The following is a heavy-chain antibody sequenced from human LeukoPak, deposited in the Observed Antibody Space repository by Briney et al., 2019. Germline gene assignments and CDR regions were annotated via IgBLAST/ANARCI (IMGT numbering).Heavy chain of an antibody. V-gene: IGHV3-21*01. CDR3: AREAPGQGFDY. J-gene: IGHJ4*02. CDR1: GFIFSTYA. Sequence: GGSLRLSCAASGFIFSTYAMNWVRQAPGKWLEWVSSISGTTTSKYHADSLRGRFSISRDDAENSLYLQMDSLRAEDTAVYFCAREAPGQGFDYWGQGTLVTVSS. CDR2: ISGTTTSK.